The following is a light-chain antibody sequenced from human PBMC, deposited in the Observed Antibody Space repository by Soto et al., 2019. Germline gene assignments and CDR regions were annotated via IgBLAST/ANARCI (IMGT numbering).Light chain of an antibody. CDR3: QQYGSSPPLT. V-gene: IGKV3-20*01. CDR1: QSVSSSY. J-gene: IGKJ4*01. Sequence: EIVLTQSPGTLSLSPGERATLSCRASQSVSSSYLAWYQQKPGQAPRLLIYGASSRATGIPDRFSGSGSGTDFTHTISRLEPEDFALYYCQQYGSSPPLTFGGGTKVEIK. CDR2: GAS.